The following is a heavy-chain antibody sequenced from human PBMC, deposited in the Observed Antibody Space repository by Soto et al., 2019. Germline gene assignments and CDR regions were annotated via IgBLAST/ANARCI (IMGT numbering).Heavy chain of an antibody. CDR2: INPNSGGT. Sequence: XSVKVSCKASGYTFTGYYMHWVRQAPGQGLEWMGWINPNSGGTNYAQKFQGWVTMTRDTSISAAYMELSRLRSDDTAVYYCAREGYRPYYYYYYGMDVWGQGTTVTVSS. D-gene: IGHD5-18*01. CDR3: AREGYRPYYYYYYGMDV. V-gene: IGHV1-2*04. CDR1: GYTFTGYY. J-gene: IGHJ6*02.